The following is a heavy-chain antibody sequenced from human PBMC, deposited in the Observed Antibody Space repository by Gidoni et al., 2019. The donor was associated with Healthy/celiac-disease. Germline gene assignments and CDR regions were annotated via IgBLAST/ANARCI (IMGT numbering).Heavy chain of an antibody. CDR1: GFTFDAYA. CDR3: AKDILVFRDEIAVAVPGDY. V-gene: IGHV3-9*01. CDR2: ISWNSGSI. J-gene: IGHJ4*02. D-gene: IGHD6-19*01. Sequence: EVQLVESGGGLVQPGRSLSLSCAASGFTFDAYAMHWVRQAPGKGLEWVSGISWNSGSIGYADSVKGRLTISRDKAKNSLYLQMNSLRAEYTALYYCAKDILVFRDEIAVAVPGDYWGQGTMVTVSS.